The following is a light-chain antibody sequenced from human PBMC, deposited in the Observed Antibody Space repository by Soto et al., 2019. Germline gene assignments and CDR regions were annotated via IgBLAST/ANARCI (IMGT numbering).Light chain of an antibody. CDR3: QQYKTWRWT. CDR1: QSINAH. Sequence: EVVMTQSPATLSVSPGERVTLSCRASQSINAHLAWYQQKPGQALRLLIHGASTRAPGIPARFSGSGFGTDYIHTSRSMQSEDFAIYYCQQYKTWRWTFVQGNQVEI. J-gene: IGKJ1*01. V-gene: IGKV3-15*01. CDR2: GAS.